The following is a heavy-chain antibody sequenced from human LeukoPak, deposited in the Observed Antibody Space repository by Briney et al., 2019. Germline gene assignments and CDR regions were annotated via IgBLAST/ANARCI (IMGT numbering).Heavy chain of an antibody. D-gene: IGHD6-19*01. CDR3: ATHSSGWYIAFDI. V-gene: IGHV4-38-2*02. CDR2: IYHSGST. J-gene: IGHJ3*02. CDR1: GYSISSGYY. Sequence: SETLSLTCTVSGYSISSGYYWGWIRQPPGKGLEWIGSIYHSGSTYYNPSLKSRVTISVDTSKNQFSLKLSSVTAADTAVYYCATHSSGWYIAFDIWGQGTMVTVSS.